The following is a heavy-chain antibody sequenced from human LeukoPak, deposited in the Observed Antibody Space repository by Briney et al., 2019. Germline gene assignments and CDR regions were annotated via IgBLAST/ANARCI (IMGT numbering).Heavy chain of an antibody. CDR1: GFTFSSYG. CDR2: ISSSGSTI. D-gene: IGHD5-24*01. V-gene: IGHV3-48*04. CDR3: ARGRWLQPYYFDY. J-gene: IGHJ4*02. Sequence: GGSLRLSCAASGFTFSSYGMSWVRQAPGKGLEWVSYISSSGSTIYYADSVKGRFTISRDNAKNSLYLQMNSLRAEDTTVYYCARGRWLQPYYFDYWGQGTLVTVSS.